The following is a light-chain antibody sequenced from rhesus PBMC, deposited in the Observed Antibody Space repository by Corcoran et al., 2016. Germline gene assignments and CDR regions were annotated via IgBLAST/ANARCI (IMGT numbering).Light chain of an antibody. CDR2: KAP. Sequence: DIQMTQSPSSLSASVGDTVTITCRASRGIRSWLAWYQQKPGKVPKLLIYKAPSLQSGVPSRFSGSGSGTDFTLTISSLQSEDFATYYCQQYSSRPITFGPETKLDIK. CDR3: QQYSSRPIT. V-gene: IGKV1-22*01. CDR1: RGIRSW. J-gene: IGKJ3*01.